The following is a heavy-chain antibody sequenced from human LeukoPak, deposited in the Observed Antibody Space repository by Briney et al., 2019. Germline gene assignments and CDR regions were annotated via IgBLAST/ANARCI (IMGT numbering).Heavy chain of an antibody. D-gene: IGHD3-10*01. Sequence: PSETLSLTCAVYGGSFSGYYWSWIRQPPGKELEWIGEINHSGSTNYNPSLKSRVTISVDTSKNQFSLKLSSVTAADTAVYYCARGRAYGSGSYFDYWGQGTLVTVSS. CDR2: INHSGST. CDR1: GGSFSGYY. V-gene: IGHV4-34*01. CDR3: ARGRAYGSGSYFDY. J-gene: IGHJ4*02.